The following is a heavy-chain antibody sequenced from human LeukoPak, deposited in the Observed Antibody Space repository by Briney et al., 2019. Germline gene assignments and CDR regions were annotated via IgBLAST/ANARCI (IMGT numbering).Heavy chain of an antibody. D-gene: IGHD6-13*01. J-gene: IGHJ4*02. CDR2: IWYDGSNQ. CDR1: KVTFSTYG. Sequence: GGSLRLSCAASKVTFSTYGVHWVRQAPGKGLEWVAVIWYDGSNQYYADSVMDRFTISRDNARNTLYLQMDSLRAEDTAVYYCAREPRLGSSWTYFDYWGQGTLVTVSS. V-gene: IGHV3-33*08. CDR3: AREPRLGSSWTYFDY.